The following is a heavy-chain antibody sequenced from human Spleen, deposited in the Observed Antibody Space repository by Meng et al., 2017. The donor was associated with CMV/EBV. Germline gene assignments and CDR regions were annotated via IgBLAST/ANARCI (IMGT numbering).Heavy chain of an antibody. Sequence: SETLSLTCTVSGGSIRSSPYYWGWIRQPPGKGLEWIANIYHSGSTYYNPSLKSRVTISVDTSKNQFSLKLSSVTAADTAVYYCASGVIYTPRYYDFWSGSINWFDPWGQGTLVTVSS. J-gene: IGHJ5*02. D-gene: IGHD3-3*01. CDR2: IYHSGST. CDR3: ASGVIYTPRYYDFWSGSINWFDP. V-gene: IGHV4-39*01. CDR1: GGSIRSSPYY.